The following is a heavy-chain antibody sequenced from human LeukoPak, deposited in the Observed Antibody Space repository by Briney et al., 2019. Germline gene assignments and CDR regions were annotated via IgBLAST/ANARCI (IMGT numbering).Heavy chain of an antibody. Sequence: SVKVSCKTSGGTFNNSAISWVRQAPGQGLEWLGGIMPLFGTAGYAQKFQGRVTITKDESTRTVYLELTSLTSDDTAGYYCARDVHGDYGSGWFDPWGQGTLVSVSS. CDR2: IMPLFGTA. D-gene: IGHD4-17*01. CDR1: GGTFNNSA. J-gene: IGHJ5*02. CDR3: ARDVHGDYGSGWFDP. V-gene: IGHV1-69*05.